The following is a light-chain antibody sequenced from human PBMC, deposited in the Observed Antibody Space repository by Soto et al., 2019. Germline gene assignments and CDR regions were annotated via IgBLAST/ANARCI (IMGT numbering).Light chain of an antibody. CDR3: QQRSNWPST. J-gene: IGKJ4*01. Sequence: EIVLTQSPATLSLSPGDRATLSCRASQSVSCYVAWYQQKPGQAPRLLIYDASNRATGVPARFSGSGSGTDFTLTISSLQPEDFAVYYCQQRSNWPSTFGGGTKVEMK. CDR2: DAS. V-gene: IGKV3-11*01. CDR1: QSVSCY.